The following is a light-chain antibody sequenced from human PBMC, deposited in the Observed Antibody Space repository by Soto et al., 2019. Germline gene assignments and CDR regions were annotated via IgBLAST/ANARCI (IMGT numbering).Light chain of an antibody. J-gene: IGKJ4*01. CDR3: QQYYHWGLS. Sequence: VMTQSPANLSVSPGEGVTLFCRASQNVANNIAWYQVKPAQPPRLLIYASSTRATDIPATFSGSGSETQFSLTISSLQSEDSAVYSCQQYYHWGLSFGGGTKVEI. V-gene: IGKV3D-15*01. CDR1: QNVANN. CDR2: ASS.